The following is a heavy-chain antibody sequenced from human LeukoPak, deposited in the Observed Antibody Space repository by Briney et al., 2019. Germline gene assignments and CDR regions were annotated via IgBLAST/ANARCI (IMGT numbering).Heavy chain of an antibody. CDR2: ISSSGSTI. V-gene: IGHV3-11*04. CDR3: ARDRVGGTTATFDY. Sequence: GGSLRLSCAASGFTFSDYYMSWIRQAPGKGLEWVSYISSSGSTIYYADSVKGRFTISRDNSRNTLYLQMNSLRAEDTAVYYCARDRVGGTTATFDYWGQGTLVTVSS. J-gene: IGHJ4*02. CDR1: GFTFSDYY. D-gene: IGHD1-26*01.